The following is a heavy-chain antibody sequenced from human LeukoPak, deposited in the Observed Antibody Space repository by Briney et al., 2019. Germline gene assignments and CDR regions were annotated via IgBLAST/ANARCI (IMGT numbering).Heavy chain of an antibody. CDR1: GGSISSGSYY. CDR2: IYTSGST. V-gene: IGHV4-61*02. J-gene: IGHJ5*02. D-gene: IGHD6-19*01. Sequence: PSETLSLTCTVSGGSISSGSYYWSWIQQPAGKGLEWIGRIYTSGSTNYNPSLKSRVTISVDTSKNQFSLKLSSVTAADTAAYYCARDTGIAVAGSYWFDPWGQGTLVTVSS. CDR3: ARDTGIAVAGSYWFDP.